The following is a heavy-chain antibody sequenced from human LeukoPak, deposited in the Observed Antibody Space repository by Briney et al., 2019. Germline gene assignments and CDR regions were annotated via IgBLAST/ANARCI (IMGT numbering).Heavy chain of an antibody. Sequence: PSGTLSLTCTVSGGSISTYYWSWIRQPPGKGLEWIGYIYYSGSTNCNPSLKSRVTISVDTSKNQFSLKLSSVTAADTAVYSCARGRSGSSLYYFDYWGQGTLVTVSS. D-gene: IGHD1-26*01. CDR2: IYYSGST. J-gene: IGHJ4*02. V-gene: IGHV4-59*01. CDR1: GGSISTYY. CDR3: ARGRSGSSLYYFDY.